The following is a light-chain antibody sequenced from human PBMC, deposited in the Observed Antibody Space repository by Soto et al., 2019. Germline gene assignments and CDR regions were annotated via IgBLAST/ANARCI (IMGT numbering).Light chain of an antibody. CDR3: QHADSFPLLA. V-gene: IGKV1-12*01. Sequence: DIQMTQSPSSVSASVGDRVTITCRSSEDISTWLAWYQQKPGKAPKLLIYAASSLQSGVPSRFSGSGSGTDFTLTISSLQPEDFATYYCQHADSFPLLAVGQGRRLEIK. CDR2: AAS. J-gene: IGKJ5*01. CDR1: EDISTW.